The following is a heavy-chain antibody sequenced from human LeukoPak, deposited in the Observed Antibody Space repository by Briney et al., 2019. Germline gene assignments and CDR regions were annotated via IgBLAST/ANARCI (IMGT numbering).Heavy chain of an antibody. CDR1: GGSISSSSYF. V-gene: IGHV4-39*01. CDR2: IFYSGST. J-gene: IGHJ4*02. D-gene: IGHD4-17*01. Sequence: SETLSLTCTVSGGSISSSSYFWVWIRQPPGKGLEWIGSIFYSGSTYHNPSLNSRVTISIDTSKNQFSLRLSSVTAADTAVYYCARQMNTVTADYWGQGTLVTVSS. CDR3: ARQMNTVTADY.